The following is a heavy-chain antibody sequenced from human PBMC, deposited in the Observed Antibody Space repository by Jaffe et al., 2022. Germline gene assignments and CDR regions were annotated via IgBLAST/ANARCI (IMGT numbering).Heavy chain of an antibody. CDR3: ARESEYSDDSGYRDWYVDL. V-gene: IGHV3-48*03. CDR2: IGRSGSTI. J-gene: IGHJ2*01. CDR1: GFTFKSFD. Sequence: QLVESGGTFVQPGGSLRLSCAASGFTFKSFDMNWVRQAPGKGLEWVSHIGRSGSTIYYADSVRGRFTISRDNAKNSLHLQMSRLRAEDTAVYYCARESEYSDDSGYRDWYVDLWGRGTLVAVSS. D-gene: IGHD3-22*01.